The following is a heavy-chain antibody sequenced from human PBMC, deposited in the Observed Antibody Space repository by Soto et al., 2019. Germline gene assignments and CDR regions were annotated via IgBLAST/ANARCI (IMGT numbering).Heavy chain of an antibody. CDR3: TKGDSSGYFDPSAGYSTPDH. Sequence: EVQLFESGGGLVEPGESLRLSCVASGFIFKDFAMSWVRQAPGKGLEWVSTITTSDDITYSADSVRGRFTISRDNSANTLFLQMSSLRGDDTATYYCTKGDSSGYFDPSAGYSTPDHWGQGTLVTVSS. J-gene: IGHJ5*02. D-gene: IGHD2-15*01. CDR1: GFIFKDFA. V-gene: IGHV3-23*01. CDR2: ITTSDDIT.